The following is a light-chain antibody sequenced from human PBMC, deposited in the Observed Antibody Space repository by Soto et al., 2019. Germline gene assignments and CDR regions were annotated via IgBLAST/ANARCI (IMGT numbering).Light chain of an antibody. V-gene: IGKV3-20*01. Sequence: KASRSRRAPQSVSSRYLAWYQQKPGQAPRLLIYGASSRATGIPDRFSGSGSGTDFTLTISRLETEDFAVYYCQQYGSSPRTFGQGTKV. J-gene: IGKJ1*01. CDR2: GAS. CDR3: QQYGSSPRT. CDR1: QSVSSRY.